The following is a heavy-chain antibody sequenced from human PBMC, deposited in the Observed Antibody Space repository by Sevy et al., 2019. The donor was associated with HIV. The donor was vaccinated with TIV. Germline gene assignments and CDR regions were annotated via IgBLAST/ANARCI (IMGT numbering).Heavy chain of an antibody. CDR1: GFNFRDFY. D-gene: IGHD3-3*01. V-gene: IGHV3-11*04. J-gene: IGHJ6*03. CDR3: ARDSIGEEFGFYYYYMDV. CDR2: ISSSGGAK. Sequence: GGSLRLSCAASGFNFRDFYMTWIRQAPGKGLEWVAYISSSGGAKYYADSVAGRFTISRDNAKNSMYLQMNSLRADDAAIYFCARDSIGEEFGFYYYYMDVWGKGTAVTVSS.